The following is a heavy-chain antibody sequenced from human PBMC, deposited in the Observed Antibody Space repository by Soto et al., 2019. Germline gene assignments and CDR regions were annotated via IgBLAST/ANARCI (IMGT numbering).Heavy chain of an antibody. D-gene: IGHD3-10*01. V-gene: IGHV1-18*01. J-gene: IGHJ6*02. CDR2: ISAYNGNT. CDR3: ARDRTPRRGYYYYGMDV. CDR1: GYTFTSYG. Sequence: GASVKVSCKASGYTFTSYGISWVRQAPGQGLEWMGWISAYNGNTNYAQKLQGRVTMTTDTSTSTANMELRSLRSDDTAVYYCARDRTPRRGYYYYGMDVWGQGTTVTVSS.